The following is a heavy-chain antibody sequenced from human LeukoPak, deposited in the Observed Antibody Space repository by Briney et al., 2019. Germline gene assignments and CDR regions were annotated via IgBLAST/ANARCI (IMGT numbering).Heavy chain of an antibody. J-gene: IGHJ4*02. D-gene: IGHD2-2*01. Sequence: GGSLRLSCAASGFTFSSYAMSWVRQAPGKGLERVSMITSGGGSTYHADSVKGRFTISRDNSKNTLYLQMTSLRAEDTAVYYCTKDHPDCRGTSCLLFDSWGQGTLVTVSS. V-gene: IGHV3-23*01. CDR3: TKDHPDCRGTSCLLFDS. CDR1: GFTFSSYA. CDR2: ITSGGGST.